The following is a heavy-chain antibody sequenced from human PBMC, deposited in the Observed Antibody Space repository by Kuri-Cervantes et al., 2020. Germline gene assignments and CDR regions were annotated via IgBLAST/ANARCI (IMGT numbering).Heavy chain of an antibody. J-gene: IGHJ2*01. Sequence: GSLRLSCTVSGGSISSYYWSWIRQPPGKGLEWIGYIYYSGSTNYNPSLKSRVTISVDTSKNQFSLKLSSVTAADTAVYYCARDRLRYFDWLSLPRYFDLWGRGTLVTVSS. CDR2: IYYSGST. V-gene: IGHV4-59*12. CDR1: GGSISSYY. CDR3: ARDRLRYFDWLSLPRYFDL. D-gene: IGHD3-9*01.